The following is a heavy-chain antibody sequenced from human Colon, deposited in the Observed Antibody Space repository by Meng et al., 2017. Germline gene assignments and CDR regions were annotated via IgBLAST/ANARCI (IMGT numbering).Heavy chain of an antibody. CDR2: TYQNRRP. Sequence: QVPLQESRPGLVKPSGTLSLTSTVSGGSIPSSDWWSSVRQTPGKGLEWSGETYQNRRPKYNPSLKSRVTISVDKSKNQFSLNMTSVTAADTAVYYCAREVVVAGTRNWLDPWGQGILVTVSS. D-gene: IGHD6-19*01. V-gene: IGHV4-4*02. J-gene: IGHJ5*02. CDR1: GGSIPSSDW. CDR3: AREVVVAGTRNWLDP.